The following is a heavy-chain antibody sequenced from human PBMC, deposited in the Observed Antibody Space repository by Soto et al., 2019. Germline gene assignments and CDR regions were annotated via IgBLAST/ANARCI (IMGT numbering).Heavy chain of an antibody. D-gene: IGHD2-15*01. J-gene: IGHJ4*02. CDR1: GFTFSSYA. Sequence: PGGSLRLSCAASGFTFSSYAMSWVRQAPGKGLEWVSAISGSGGSTYYADSVKGRFTISRDNSKNTLYLQMNSLRAEDTAVYYCAKSSGYCSGGSCYVNYWGQGTLVTVSS. CDR3: AKSSGYCSGGSCYVNY. CDR2: ISGSGGST. V-gene: IGHV3-23*01.